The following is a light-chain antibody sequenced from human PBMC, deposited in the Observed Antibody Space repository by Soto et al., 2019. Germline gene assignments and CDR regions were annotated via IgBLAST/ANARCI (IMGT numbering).Light chain of an antibody. CDR1: QSVSSN. CDR2: GAS. V-gene: IGKV3-15*01. CDR3: QQYNNWPPWT. Sequence: EIVTTQSPDTLSVSPWEIVTLSCRASQSVSSNLSWYLHNVAQAPRLLTYGASTTATGIPARFSGSVTGTEFTLTISRLQSEECAVNYCQQYNNWPPWTFSKGTKVDI. J-gene: IGKJ1*01.